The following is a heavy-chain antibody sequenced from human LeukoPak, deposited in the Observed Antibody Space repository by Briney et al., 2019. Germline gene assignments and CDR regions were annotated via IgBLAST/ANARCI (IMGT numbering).Heavy chain of an antibody. V-gene: IGHV3-7*04. CDR2: N. J-gene: IGHJ6*02. CDR3: ARGGGLDV. Sequence: NYYVDSVTGRSTISRDNAKNSLYLHMSNLRAEDTAVYFCARGGGLDVWGQGATVTVSS.